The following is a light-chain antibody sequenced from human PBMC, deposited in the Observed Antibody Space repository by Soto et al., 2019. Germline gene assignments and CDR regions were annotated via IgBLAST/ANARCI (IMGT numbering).Light chain of an antibody. Sequence: DIVLTRSPATLSFSPGERATLSCMASQSVSRYLAWYQQKPGQAPRLLIYDASNRATGIPARFSGSGSGADFTLTISSLETEDFAVYYGQQRSNWPLTFGGGTKVDIK. J-gene: IGKJ4*01. CDR2: DAS. V-gene: IGKV3-11*01. CDR3: QQRSNWPLT. CDR1: QSVSRY.